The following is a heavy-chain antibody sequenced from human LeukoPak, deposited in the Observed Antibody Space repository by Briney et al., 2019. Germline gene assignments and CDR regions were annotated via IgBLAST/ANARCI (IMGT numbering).Heavy chain of an antibody. D-gene: IGHD1-1*01. CDR3: ARGRRYNWYDYLYYGMDV. CDR2: INHSGST. Sequence: SETLSLTCAVYGGSFSGYYWSWIRQPPGKGLEWIGEINHSGSTNYNPSLKSRVTISVDTSKNQFSLKLSSVTAADTAVYYCARGRRYNWYDYLYYGMDVWGQRITVTVSS. J-gene: IGHJ6*02. V-gene: IGHV4-34*01. CDR1: GGSFSGYY.